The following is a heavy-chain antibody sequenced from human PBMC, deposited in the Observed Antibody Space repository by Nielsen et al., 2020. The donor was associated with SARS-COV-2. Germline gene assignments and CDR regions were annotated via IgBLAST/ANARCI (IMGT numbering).Heavy chain of an antibody. CDR2: IKQDGSEK. CDR1: GFTFSSYW. D-gene: IGHD5-18*01. Sequence: GESLKISCAASGFTFSSYWMSWVRQAPGKGLEWVANIKQDGSEKYYVDSVKGRFTISRDNAKNSLYLQMNSLRAEDTAVYYCARDTAMVYYYYGMDVWGQGTTVTVSS. CDR3: ARDTAMVYYYYGMDV. J-gene: IGHJ6*02. V-gene: IGHV3-7*01.